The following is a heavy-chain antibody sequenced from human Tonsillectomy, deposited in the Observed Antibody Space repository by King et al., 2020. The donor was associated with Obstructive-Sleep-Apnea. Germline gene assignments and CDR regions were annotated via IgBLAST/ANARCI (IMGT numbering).Heavy chain of an antibody. CDR2: MNPNSGNT. CDR1: GYTFTSYD. CDR3: AGGGFGELWHYYFDY. J-gene: IGHJ4*02. D-gene: IGHD3-10*01. Sequence: VQLVESGAEVKKPGASVKVSCKASGYTFTSYDINWVRQATGQGLEWMGWMNPNSGNTGDAQKFQGRVTMTRNTSISTAYMELSSLRSVDTAGYYCAGGGFGELWHYYFDYWGQGTLVTVSS. V-gene: IGHV1-8*01.